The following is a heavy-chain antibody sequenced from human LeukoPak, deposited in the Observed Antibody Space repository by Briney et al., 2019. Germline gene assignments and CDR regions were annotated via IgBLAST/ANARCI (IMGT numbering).Heavy chain of an antibody. J-gene: IGHJ6*03. CDR2: ISGSSGNT. V-gene: IGHV1-18*01. CDR3: ARGTVSGNDYYYMDV. CDR1: GYTFTSYG. Sequence: GASVKVSYKAFGYTFTSYGINWVRQAPGQGLEWMGWISGSSGNTRYAQKIQGRVTLTTDTSTRTAYMELRSLGSDDTAVYYCARGTVSGNDYYYMDVWGKGTTVTVSS. D-gene: IGHD4-11*01.